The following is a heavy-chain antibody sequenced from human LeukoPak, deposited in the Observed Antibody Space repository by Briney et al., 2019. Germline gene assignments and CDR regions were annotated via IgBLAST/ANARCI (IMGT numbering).Heavy chain of an antibody. J-gene: IGHJ3*02. CDR3: ARPDEQQLVRDAFDI. CDR2: ISSSSSYI. D-gene: IGHD6-13*01. CDR1: GFTFSSYS. Sequence: GGSLRLSCAASGFTFSSYSMNWDRQAPGKGLEWLSSISSSSSYIYYADSVKGRFTISRDNAKNSLYLQMNSLRAEDTAVYYCARPDEQQLVRDAFDIWGQGTMVTVSS. V-gene: IGHV3-21*01.